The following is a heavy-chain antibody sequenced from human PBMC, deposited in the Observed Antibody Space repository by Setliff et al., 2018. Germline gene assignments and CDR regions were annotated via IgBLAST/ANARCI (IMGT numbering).Heavy chain of an antibody. CDR3: ARIAGTVAN. J-gene: IGHJ4*02. Sequence: PGGSLRLSCAASGFSFSSYWMHWVRQGPGKGLEWVSAISGSGGSTYYADSVKGRFTISRDNSKNSLYLQMNSLRAEDTAVYYCARIAGTVANWGQGTLVTVSS. CDR1: GFSFSSYW. V-gene: IGHV3-23*01. D-gene: IGHD1-20*01. CDR2: ISGSGGST.